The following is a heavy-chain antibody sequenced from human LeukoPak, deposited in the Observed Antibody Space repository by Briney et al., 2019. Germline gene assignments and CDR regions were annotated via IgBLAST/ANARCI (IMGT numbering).Heavy chain of an antibody. V-gene: IGHV3-53*01. Sequence: SGGSLRLSCAASGFTVSSNYMSWVRQAPGKGLEWVSVIYSGGSTYYADSVKGRFTISRDNSKDTLYLQMNSLRAEDTAVYYCARGSGIAVSADYWGQGTLVTVSS. CDR2: IYSGGST. J-gene: IGHJ4*02. D-gene: IGHD6-19*01. CDR1: GFTVSSNY. CDR3: ARGSGIAVSADY.